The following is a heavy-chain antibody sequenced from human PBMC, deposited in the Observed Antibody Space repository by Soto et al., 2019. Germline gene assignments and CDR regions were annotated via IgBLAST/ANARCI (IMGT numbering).Heavy chain of an antibody. Sequence: SETLSLTCSVSGGSMSSYYWSWIRQPPGKGLEWIGYIYYSGSTHYNPSHESRVTISVDTSKNHFSLNLSSVTAADTAVYYCASKDSSSWYVRYFDYWGQGTLVTVSS. V-gene: IGHV4-59*01. J-gene: IGHJ4*02. CDR3: ASKDSSSWYVRYFDY. CDR1: GGSMSSYY. D-gene: IGHD6-13*01. CDR2: IYYSGST.